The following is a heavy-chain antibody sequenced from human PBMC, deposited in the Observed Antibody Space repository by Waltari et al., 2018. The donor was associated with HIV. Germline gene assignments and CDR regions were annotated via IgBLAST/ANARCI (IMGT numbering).Heavy chain of an antibody. D-gene: IGHD3-22*01. CDR2: NYPFDYDT. V-gene: IGHV5-51*03. Sequence: EVQLVQSGAELRKSGESLKISCKASGSTFTTYWIAWVRTMSGAGLEWMWINYPFDYDTRYNPSFEGQIPISADKSLATAYLEWSNLNASDAAIYYCARLFYYDTTGYINNAFDIWGQGTVVTVS. J-gene: IGHJ3*02. CDR1: GSTFTTYW. CDR3: ARLFYYDTTGYINNAFDI.